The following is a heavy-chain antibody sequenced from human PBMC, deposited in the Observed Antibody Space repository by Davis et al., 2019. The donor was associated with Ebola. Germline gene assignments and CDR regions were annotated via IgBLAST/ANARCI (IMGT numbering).Heavy chain of an antibody. CDR1: GFTFSSYS. D-gene: IGHD5-12*01. J-gene: IGHJ4*02. Sequence: PGGSLRLSCAASGFTFSSYSMNWVRQAPGKGLEWVSSISSSSSYIYYADSVKGRFTISRDNAKNSLYLQMSSLRAEDTAVYYCARDIVATINRAFYYWGQGTLVTVSS. V-gene: IGHV3-21*01. CDR3: ARDIVATINRAFYY. CDR2: ISSSSSYI.